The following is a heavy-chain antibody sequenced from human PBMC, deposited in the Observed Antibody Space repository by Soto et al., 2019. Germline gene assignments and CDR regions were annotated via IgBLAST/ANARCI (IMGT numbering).Heavy chain of an antibody. CDR1: GFTLGTYV. J-gene: IGHJ4*02. CDR3: AKDRKGSYCSGGTCYSFDY. V-gene: IGHV3-23*01. D-gene: IGHD2-15*01. CDR2: ISGSGGST. Sequence: EVQLLESGGGLVQPGGSLRLSCAASGFTLGTYVMTWVRQAPGKGLEWVSAISGSGGSTNYADPVKGRFTISRDNTKNTLYLQMNSLGVEDTAVYYCAKDRKGSYCSGGTCYSFDYWGQGPLVTVPS.